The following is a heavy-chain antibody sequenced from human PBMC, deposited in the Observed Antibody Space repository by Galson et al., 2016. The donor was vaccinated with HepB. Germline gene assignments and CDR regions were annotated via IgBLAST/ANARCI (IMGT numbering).Heavy chain of an antibody. V-gene: IGHV4-59*12. CDR1: GGSISTYY. D-gene: IGHD5-12*01. CDR3: ARAPNSGFDVYGWSH. CDR2: IHYSGST. J-gene: IGHJ4*02. Sequence: SETLSLTCTVSGGSISTYYWGWIRQPPGKSLEWIGYIHYSGSTNCNPSLKTRVTISVDTSQNQFSLNLRSVTAADTATYYCARAPNSGFDVYGWSHWGQGALVTVSS.